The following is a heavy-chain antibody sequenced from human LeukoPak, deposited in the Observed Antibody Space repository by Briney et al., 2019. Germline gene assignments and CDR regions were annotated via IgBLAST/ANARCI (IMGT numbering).Heavy chain of an antibody. J-gene: IGHJ4*02. CDR3: ARGGYHILGYFDY. V-gene: IGHV1-2*02. CDR2: INPNSGGT. Sequence: ASVKVSCKASGYTFTNYYMHWVRQAPGQGLEWMGWINPNSGGTNYAQKFQGRVTMTRDTSISTAYMELSRLKSDDTAVYYCARGGYHILGYFDYWGQGTLVTVSS. CDR1: GYTFTNYY. D-gene: IGHD1-26*01.